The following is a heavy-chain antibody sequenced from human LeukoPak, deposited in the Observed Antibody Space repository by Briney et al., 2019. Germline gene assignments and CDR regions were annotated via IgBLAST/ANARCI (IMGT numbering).Heavy chain of an antibody. Sequence: GGSLRLSCAASGFTFSSYAMSWVRQAPGKGLDWVSAISGSGGSTYYADSVKGRFTISRDNSKNPLYLQMHSLRAEDTAVYYCATLRGLWWELVDYWGQGTLVTVSS. V-gene: IGHV3-23*01. CDR3: ATLRGLWWELVDY. D-gene: IGHD1-26*01. J-gene: IGHJ4*02. CDR2: ISGSGGST. CDR1: GFTFSSYA.